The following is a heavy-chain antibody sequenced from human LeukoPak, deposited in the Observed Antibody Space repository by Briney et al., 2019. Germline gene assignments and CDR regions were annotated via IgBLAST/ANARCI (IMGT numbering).Heavy chain of an antibody. V-gene: IGHV3-7*01. CDR1: GFSLSNWW. Sequence: GWSLRLSCAASGFSLSNWWMSWVRQAPGKGREWVDNINQDGSDKYYVDSVMGRFTISKDNAKNSVYLQMNSLRPEDTAIYYCAWYGVTHGLDVWGQGTTVTVPS. CDR2: INQDGSDK. CDR3: AWYGVTHGLDV. D-gene: IGHD3-10*01. J-gene: IGHJ6*02.